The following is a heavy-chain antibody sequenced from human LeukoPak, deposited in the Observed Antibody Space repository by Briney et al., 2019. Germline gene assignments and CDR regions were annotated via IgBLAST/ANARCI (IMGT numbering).Heavy chain of an antibody. CDR1: GFTFSSYW. D-gene: IGHD3-22*01. J-gene: IGHJ4*02. CDR3: ARGGTYYDSSGYCFDY. CDR2: IKQDGSEK. Sequence: GGSLRLSCAASGFTFSSYWMSWVRQAPGKGLEWVANIKQDGSEKYYVDSLKGRFTISRDNAKNSLYLQMNSLRAEDTAVYYCARGGTYYDSSGYCFDYWGQGTLVTVSS. V-gene: IGHV3-7*01.